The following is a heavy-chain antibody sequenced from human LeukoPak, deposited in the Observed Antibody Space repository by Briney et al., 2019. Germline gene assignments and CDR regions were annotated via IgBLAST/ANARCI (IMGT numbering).Heavy chain of an antibody. Sequence: ALVKVSCKASGYTFTGSYLHWVRQAPGQGLEWMGWIDPNSGATNLAQKFQARVTMTRDTSISTAYLELSRLIFDDTAVYFCARGGVIGVQVWNWFDPWGQGTLVTVSS. CDR1: GYTFTGSY. CDR3: ARGGVIGVQVWNWFDP. D-gene: IGHD3-16*02. CDR2: IDPNSGAT. V-gene: IGHV1-2*02. J-gene: IGHJ5*02.